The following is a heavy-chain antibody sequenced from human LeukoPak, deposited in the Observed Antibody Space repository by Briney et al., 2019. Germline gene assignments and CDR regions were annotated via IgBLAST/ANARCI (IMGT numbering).Heavy chain of an antibody. CDR1: GYSISSGYY. J-gene: IGHJ4*02. CDR3: AKHYMGSSYNRGLDY. V-gene: IGHV4-38-2*02. D-gene: IGHD3-10*01. Sequence: SETLSLTCTVSGYSISSGYYWGWIRQPPGKGLEWIGSIYYSGYTYYNPSLEGRVTISVDTSKNQFSLKLSSVTAADTAIYYCAKHYMGSSYNRGLDYWGQGTLVTVSS. CDR2: IYYSGYT.